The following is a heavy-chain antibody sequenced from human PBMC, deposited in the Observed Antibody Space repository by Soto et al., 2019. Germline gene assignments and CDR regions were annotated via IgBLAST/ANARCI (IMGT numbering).Heavy chain of an antibody. CDR2: ISGSSDNR. V-gene: IGHV3-48*01. Sequence: GGSLRLSCAASGFTFSSYSMNWVRQAPGKGLEWVSYISGSSDNRYYADSVKGRFTISRDSAKNSVYLQMTSLRAEDTALYYCVRAECTSCCGFQHWGQGTLVTVSS. CDR3: VRAECTSCCGFQH. CDR1: GFTFSSYS. D-gene: IGHD2-2*01. J-gene: IGHJ1*01.